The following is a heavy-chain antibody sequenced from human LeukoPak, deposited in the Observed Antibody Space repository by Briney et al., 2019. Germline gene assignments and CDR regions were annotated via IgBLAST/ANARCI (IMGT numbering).Heavy chain of an antibody. CDR3: ARPNSSGYPYYFDY. V-gene: IGHV4-39*01. J-gene: IGHJ4*02. Sequence: SETLSLTCTVSGGSISSSTYYWGWIRQPPGKGLEWIGSIYYSGSTYYNPSLKSRVSISVDTSKNQFSLNLTSVTAADTAVYYCARPNSSGYPYYFDYWGQGTLVTVSS. D-gene: IGHD3-22*01. CDR1: GGSISSSTYY. CDR2: IYYSGST.